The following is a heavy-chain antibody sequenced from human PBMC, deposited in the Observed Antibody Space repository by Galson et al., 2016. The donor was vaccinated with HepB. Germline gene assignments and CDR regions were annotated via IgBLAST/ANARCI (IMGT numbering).Heavy chain of an antibody. CDR2: ISTGGTTI. D-gene: IGHD2-21*02. J-gene: IGHJ2*01. CDR1: GFTFSTYS. V-gene: IGHV3-48*04. Sequence: SLRLSCAASGFTFSTYSMNWVRQAPGMGLDWVSYISTGGTTIYYADSVKGRFTISRDNAKNLLYLRMNSLRVEDTAVYYCARDPYCGGDCNSPRYFDLWGRGTLVTVSS. CDR3: ARDPYCGGDCNSPRYFDL.